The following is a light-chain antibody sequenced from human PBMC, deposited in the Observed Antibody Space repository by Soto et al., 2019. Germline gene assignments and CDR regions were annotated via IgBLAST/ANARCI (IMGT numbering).Light chain of an antibody. CDR2: DVN. Sequence: QSVLTQPASVSGSPGQSITIPCSGSSSDVGGYNYVSWYQQHPGKAPKLVIYDVNNRPSEVSNRFSGSKSANTASLTISGLQAEDEADYYCSSYSSSSTLFGGGTKVTVL. CDR1: SSDVGGYNY. V-gene: IGLV2-14*01. J-gene: IGLJ2*01. CDR3: SSYSSSSTL.